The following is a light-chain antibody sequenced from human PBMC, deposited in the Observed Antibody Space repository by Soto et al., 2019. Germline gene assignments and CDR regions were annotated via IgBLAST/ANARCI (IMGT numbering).Light chain of an antibody. Sequence: DIQMTQSPSSLSASVGDRVTITCRASDTISVYLAWYQHKPGKVPERLIYASSILHSGVPSRFSGSTSGTEFTLTISSLQSEDFATYYCQKYNTAPCTFGPGTKVDIK. V-gene: IGKV1-27*01. J-gene: IGKJ3*01. CDR1: DTISVY. CDR3: QKYNTAPCT. CDR2: ASS.